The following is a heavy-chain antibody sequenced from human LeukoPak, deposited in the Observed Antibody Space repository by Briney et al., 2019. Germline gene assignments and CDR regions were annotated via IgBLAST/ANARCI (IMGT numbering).Heavy chain of an antibody. Sequence: TGGSLRLSCAASGFTFSSYAMHWVRQAPGKGLEWVAVISYDGSNKYYADSVKGRFTISRDNSKNTLYLQMNSLRAEDTAVYYCARTTRIGQWRGGPCWFDPWGQGTLVTVSS. CDR1: GFTFSSYA. J-gene: IGHJ5*02. D-gene: IGHD6-19*01. CDR3: ARTTRIGQWRGGPCWFDP. V-gene: IGHV3-30*04. CDR2: ISYDGSNK.